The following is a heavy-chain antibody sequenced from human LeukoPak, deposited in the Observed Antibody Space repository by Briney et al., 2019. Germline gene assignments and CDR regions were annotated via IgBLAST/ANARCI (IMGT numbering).Heavy chain of an antibody. CDR3: AGSSHQRNWFDP. CDR1: GYTFTSDY. Sequence: ASVKVSCKASGYTFTSDYMNWVRQAPRQGLEWMGIVHSSGGVIKYAQEFQDRLTVTRDTSTSTIYMELSSLRSEDTAVYYCAGSSHQRNWFDPWGQGTLVIVSS. J-gene: IGHJ5*02. V-gene: IGHV1-46*01. CDR2: VHSSGGVI. D-gene: IGHD1-26*01.